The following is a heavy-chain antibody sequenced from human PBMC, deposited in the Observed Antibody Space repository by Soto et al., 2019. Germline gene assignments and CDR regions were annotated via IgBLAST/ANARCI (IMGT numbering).Heavy chain of an antibody. CDR2: ISDSGST. J-gene: IGHJ4*02. V-gene: IGHV4-59*01. D-gene: IGHD1-1*01. Sequence: SETLSLTCTVSGDSISSYFWSWIRQPPGRGLEWIGYISDSGSTNYNPSLKSRVTISVDTSKNQFSLKLSSVTAADTAVYYCASGMRLPYYFDYWGQGTLVTVSS. CDR3: ASGMRLPYYFDY. CDR1: GDSISSYF.